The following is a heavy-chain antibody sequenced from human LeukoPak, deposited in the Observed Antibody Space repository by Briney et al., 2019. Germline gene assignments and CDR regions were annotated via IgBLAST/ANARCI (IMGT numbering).Heavy chain of an antibody. Sequence: VPVKVSCKASGYTFTSYGISWVREAPGQGLEWMGWVSAYNVNTNYAQKLQGRVTMTTATSTSTAYMELRSLRSDDTAVYYCARDLGGITMVQGVIGNWFDPWGQGTLATVSS. D-gene: IGHD3-10*01. CDR3: ARDLGGITMVQGVIGNWFDP. J-gene: IGHJ5*02. V-gene: IGHV1-18*04. CDR2: VSAYNVNT. CDR1: GYTFTSYG.